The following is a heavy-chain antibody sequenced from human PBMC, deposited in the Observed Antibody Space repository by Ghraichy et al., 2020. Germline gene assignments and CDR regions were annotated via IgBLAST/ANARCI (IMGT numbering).Heavy chain of an antibody. CDR3: AKLGTGGYSSGHHN. CDR2: ISGSSGST. V-gene: IGHV3-23*01. Sequence: GGSLRLSCAASGFTFSNYVMSWVRQGPGKGLEWVSVISGSSGSTYYADSVKGRFTISRDNSKNTLYLQMNSLGAEDTAVYYCAKLGTGGYSSGHHNWGQGTLVTVSS. CDR1: GFTFSNYV. J-gene: IGHJ4*02. D-gene: IGHD6-25*01.